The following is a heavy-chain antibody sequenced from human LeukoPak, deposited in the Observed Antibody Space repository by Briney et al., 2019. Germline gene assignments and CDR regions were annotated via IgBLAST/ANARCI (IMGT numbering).Heavy chain of an antibody. CDR2: IYTSGST. J-gene: IGHJ4*02. D-gene: IGHD6-13*01. CDR3: ARGYSSSWYWDY. V-gene: IGHV4-4*07. CDR1: GGSISSYY. Sequence: SETLPLTCTVSGGSISSYYWSWIRQPAGKGREWIGRIYTSGSTNYNPSLKSRVTMSVDTSKNQFSLKLSSVTAADTAVYYCARGYSSSWYWDYWGQGTLVTVSS.